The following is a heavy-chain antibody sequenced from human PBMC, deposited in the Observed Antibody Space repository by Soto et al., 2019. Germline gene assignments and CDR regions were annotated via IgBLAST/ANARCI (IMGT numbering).Heavy chain of an antibody. CDR1: GGSISSYY. Sequence: SETLSLTCTVSGGSISSYYWSWIRQPPGKGLEWIGYIYYSGSTNYNPSLKSRVTISVDTSKNQLSLKLSSVTAADTAVYYCARRYGYYFDYWGQGTLVTAPQ. D-gene: IGHD4-17*01. J-gene: IGHJ4*02. CDR3: ARRYGYYFDY. V-gene: IGHV4-59*08. CDR2: IYYSGST.